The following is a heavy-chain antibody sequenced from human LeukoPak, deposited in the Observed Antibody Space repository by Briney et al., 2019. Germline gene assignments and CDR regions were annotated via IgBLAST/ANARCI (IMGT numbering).Heavy chain of an antibody. CDR2: ISISSSYI. CDR1: GFTFSSYS. V-gene: IGHV3-21*01. Sequence: GGSLRLSCAASGFTFSSYSMNWVRQAPGKGLEWVSSISISSSYIYYADSVKGRFTISRDNAKNSLYLQMNSLRAEDTAVYYCAGFLDYGDYGPVWGQGTLVTVSS. J-gene: IGHJ4*02. CDR3: AGFLDYGDYGPV. D-gene: IGHD4-17*01.